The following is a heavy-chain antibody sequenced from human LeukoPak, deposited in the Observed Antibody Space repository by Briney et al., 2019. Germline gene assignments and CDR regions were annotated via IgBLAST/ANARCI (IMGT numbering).Heavy chain of an antibody. CDR1: GDTFIYCA. J-gene: IGHJ4*02. Sequence: ASVKVSCKASGDTFIYCAFNWVRQAPGQGLEWMGRIIPILGLVSYAQNFQGRVTITADKSTNTAYMELSSLRSEDTAVYYCAKEGSGWYVPAVDYWGQGTLVTVSS. V-gene: IGHV1-69*04. CDR3: AKEGSGWYVPAVDY. D-gene: IGHD6-19*01. CDR2: IIPILGLV.